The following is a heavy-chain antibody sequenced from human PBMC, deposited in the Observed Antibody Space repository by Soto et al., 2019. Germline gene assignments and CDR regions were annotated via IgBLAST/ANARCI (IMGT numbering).Heavy chain of an antibody. Sequence: QVQVVQSGAEVKKPGASVKVSCKTSGYTFTTYGIGWVRQAPGKGLEWMGWISGANGHTKYTENVQGRVTVTRDTSTSTAYMELRSLRADDTAVSYCAREVAEAGGEYDYWGQGTLVTVSS. J-gene: IGHJ4*02. V-gene: IGHV1-18*01. CDR1: GYTFTTYG. CDR3: AREVAEAGGEYDY. CDR2: ISGANGHT. D-gene: IGHD6-13*01.